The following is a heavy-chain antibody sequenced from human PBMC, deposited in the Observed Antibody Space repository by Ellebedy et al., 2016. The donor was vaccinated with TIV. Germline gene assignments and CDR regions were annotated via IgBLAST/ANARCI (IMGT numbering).Heavy chain of an antibody. V-gene: IGHV1-69*04. CDR1: RGTFSSYA. Sequence: SVKVSXKASRGTFSSYAISWVRQAPGQGLEWMGRIIPILGIANYAQKFQGRVTITADKSTSTAYMELSSLRSEDTAVYYCARVGAMVDYWGQGTLVTVSS. D-gene: IGHD1-26*01. CDR2: IIPILGIA. J-gene: IGHJ4*02. CDR3: ARVGAMVDY.